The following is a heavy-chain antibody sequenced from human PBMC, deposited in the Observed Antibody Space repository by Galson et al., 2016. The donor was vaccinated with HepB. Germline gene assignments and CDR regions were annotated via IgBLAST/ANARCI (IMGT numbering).Heavy chain of an antibody. Sequence: QSGAEVTKPGESLKISCKGSGYNFATYWIGWVRHMPGKGLEWMGIIYPGDSDTRYSPSFQGQVTISADKSINTAYLQWSGLKASDSAIYYCARRLNWGSRWYFDLWGRGTLVTVSS. CDR3: ARRLNWGSRWYFDL. J-gene: IGHJ2*01. V-gene: IGHV5-51*01. D-gene: IGHD7-27*01. CDR1: GYNFATYW. CDR2: IYPGDSDT.